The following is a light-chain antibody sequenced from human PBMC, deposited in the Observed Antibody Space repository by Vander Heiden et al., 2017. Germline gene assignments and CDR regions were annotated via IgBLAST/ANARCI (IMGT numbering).Light chain of an antibody. CDR1: QDINKY. CDR3: QQYANLPFT. Sequence: DIQMTQSPSSLSASVGDRVTITCQASQDINKYVNWYQQKPGKAPKFLIYDASSLEAGVPSRFSGSGSGTDFTFTISSLQPEDIGTYYCQQYANLPFTFGPGTQVDIK. V-gene: IGKV1-33*01. J-gene: IGKJ3*01. CDR2: DAS.